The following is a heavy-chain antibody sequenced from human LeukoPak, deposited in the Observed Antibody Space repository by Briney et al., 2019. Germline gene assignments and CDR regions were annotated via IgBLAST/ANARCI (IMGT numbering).Heavy chain of an antibody. V-gene: IGHV1-24*01. CDR2: FDPEDGEA. Sequence: ASVKVSCKVSGYTLTELSMHWVRQAPGEGLEWMGSFDPEDGEAIYAQKFQGRVSMTEDTSTDTAYMEVSSLRSEDTAVYYCARDPNYLPRWLDPWGQGTLVTVSS. CDR1: GYTLTELS. CDR3: ARDPNYLPRWLDP. D-gene: IGHD1-7*01. J-gene: IGHJ5*02.